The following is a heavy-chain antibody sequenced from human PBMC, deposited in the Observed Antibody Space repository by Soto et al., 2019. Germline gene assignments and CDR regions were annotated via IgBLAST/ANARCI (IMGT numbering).Heavy chain of an antibody. J-gene: IGHJ6*02. CDR3: ARGTHSGFYDSSGYPPPVYYYYGMDV. D-gene: IGHD3-22*01. Sequence: SVKVSCKASGGTFSSYAISWVRQAPGQGLEWMGGIIPIFGTANYAQKFQGRVTITADESTSTAYMELSSLRSEDTAVYYCARGTHSGFYDSSGYPPPVYYYYGMDVWGQGTTVTVSS. CDR1: GGTFSSYA. V-gene: IGHV1-69*13. CDR2: IIPIFGTA.